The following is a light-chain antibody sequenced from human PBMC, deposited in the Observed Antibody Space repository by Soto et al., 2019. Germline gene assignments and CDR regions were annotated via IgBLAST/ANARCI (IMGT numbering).Light chain of an antibody. CDR2: DAS. J-gene: IGKJ1*01. V-gene: IGKV1-5*01. CDR3: QYTRT. Sequence: DIQMTQSPSTLSASVGDRVTITCRASQSISSWLAWYQQKPGKAPKFLIYDASTLQRGVSSRFSGSGFGTEFSLTINSLQPDDSGSYYCQYTRTFGQGTKVEVK. CDR1: QSISSW.